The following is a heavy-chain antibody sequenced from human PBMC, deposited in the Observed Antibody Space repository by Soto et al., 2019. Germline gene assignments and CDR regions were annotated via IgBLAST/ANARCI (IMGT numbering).Heavy chain of an antibody. CDR1: GGSFSGYY. V-gene: IGHV4-34*01. CDR2: INHSGST. J-gene: IGHJ5*02. Sequence: PSETLSLTCAVYGGSFSGYYWSWIRQPPGKGLEWIGEINHSGSTNYNPSLKGRVTISVDTSKNQFSLKLSSVTAADTAVYYCASSTGTTSVAGWFDPWGQGTLVTVS. CDR3: ASSTGTTSVAGWFDP. D-gene: IGHD1-7*01.